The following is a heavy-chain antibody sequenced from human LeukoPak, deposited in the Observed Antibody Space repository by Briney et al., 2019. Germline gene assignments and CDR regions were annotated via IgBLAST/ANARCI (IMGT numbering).Heavy chain of an antibody. Sequence: GGSLRLSCAASGFTFSSYGMHWVRQAPGKGLEWVAVIWYDGSNKYYADSVKGRFTISRENSKNTLYLQMNSLRAEDTAVYYCARDGVTGKQQLVPSGYMDVWGKGTTVTVSS. CDR3: ARDGVTGKQQLVPSGYMDV. V-gene: IGHV3-30*19. CDR2: IWYDGSNK. J-gene: IGHJ6*03. D-gene: IGHD6-13*01. CDR1: GFTFSSYG.